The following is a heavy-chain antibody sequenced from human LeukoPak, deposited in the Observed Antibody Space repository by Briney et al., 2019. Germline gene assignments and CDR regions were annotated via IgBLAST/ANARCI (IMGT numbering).Heavy chain of an antibody. CDR3: ARGAFHQYYFDY. V-gene: IGHV3-74*01. CDR2: INTDGSRT. Sequence: GESLRLSCAASGFTFSSNWMHWVRQARGKGLVWVSRINTDGSRTNYADSVKGRFTISRDNANNMVYLQMNSLRAEDTAVYYCARGAFHQYYFDYWGQGTLVTVSS. CDR1: GFTFSSNW. J-gene: IGHJ4*02. D-gene: IGHD2/OR15-2a*01.